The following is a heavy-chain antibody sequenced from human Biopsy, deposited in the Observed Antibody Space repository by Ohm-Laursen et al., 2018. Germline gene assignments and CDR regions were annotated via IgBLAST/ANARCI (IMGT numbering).Heavy chain of an antibody. D-gene: IGHD4-17*01. CDR3: ARDAYGDYDTYY. CDR1: GGSISDYF. J-gene: IGHJ6*03. Sequence: SETLSLTCTVSGGSISDYFWSWIRQPADKGLEYIGRIYSSGRTFYNPSLKSRVTMSVATSDNQFSVKLSSVTAADTAVYFCARDAYGDYDTYY. V-gene: IGHV4-4*07. CDR2: IYSSGRT.